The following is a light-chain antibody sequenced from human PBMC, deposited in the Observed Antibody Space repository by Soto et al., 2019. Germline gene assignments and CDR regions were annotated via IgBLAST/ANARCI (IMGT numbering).Light chain of an antibody. CDR1: QSVSSY. CDR2: DAS. CDR3: QQRSNWLRT. Sequence: EIVLTQSPATLSLSPGERATLSCRASQSVSSYLAWYQQKPGQAPRLLIYDASNRATGIPARFSGSGSGTDFTLTISSLEPEDFAVYYCQQRSNWLRTFGQGIKV. J-gene: IGKJ1*01. V-gene: IGKV3-11*01.